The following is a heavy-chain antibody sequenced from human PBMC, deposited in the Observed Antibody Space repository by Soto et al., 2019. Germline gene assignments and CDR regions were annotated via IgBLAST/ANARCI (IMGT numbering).Heavy chain of an antibody. CDR1: GGSISSGGYS. CDR2: MYPSGRT. D-gene: IGHD2-2*01. J-gene: IGHJ4*02. CDR3: ARVPDY. Sequence: QLQLQESGSGLVKPSQTPSLTCAVSGGSISSGGYSCSWLRQPPGKGLEWIGYMYPSGRTYYNPSLKSRVTISIDRSKNQFSLKLSSVTAADTAVYYCARVPDYWGQGILVTVSS. V-gene: IGHV4-30-2*01.